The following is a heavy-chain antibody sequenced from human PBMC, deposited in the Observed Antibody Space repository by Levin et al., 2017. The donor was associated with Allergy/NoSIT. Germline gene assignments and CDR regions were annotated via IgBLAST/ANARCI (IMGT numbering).Heavy chain of an antibody. J-gene: IGHJ4*02. D-gene: IGHD3-3*01. CDR1: GFTFSSYE. V-gene: IGHV3-48*03. CDR3: VRQLGNFWSGYNYFDY. CDR2: ISSTGSTI. Sequence: LSLTCAASGFTFSSYEMNWVRRAPGKGLEWVSYISSTGSTIYSADSVKGRFTISRDNAKNSLYLHMNSLRAEDTAVYYCVRQLGNFWSGYNYFDYWGQGTLVTVS.